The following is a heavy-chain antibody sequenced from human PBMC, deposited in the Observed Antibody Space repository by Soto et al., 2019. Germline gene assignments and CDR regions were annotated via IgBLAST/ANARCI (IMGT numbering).Heavy chain of an antibody. D-gene: IGHD4-17*01. CDR2: IIPIFGTA. CDR3: VRDSTVSRYYLDS. Sequence: SVEVCWEACGGGFGSCVRSWVQHAPGQGLEWMGCIIPIFGTANNAQKFQGRVTITADESTSTAYMELSSLRSEDTAVYYCVRDSTVSRYYLDSWGQGTLVTVSS. CDR1: GGGFGSCV. J-gene: IGHJ4*02. V-gene: IGHV1-69*13.